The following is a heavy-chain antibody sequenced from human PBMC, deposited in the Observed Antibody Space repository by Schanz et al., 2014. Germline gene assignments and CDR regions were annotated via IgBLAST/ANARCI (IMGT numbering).Heavy chain of an antibody. Sequence: QVQLVQSGGEVKKPGASVKVSCKASGYTFTFTTYGISWVRQVPGQGLEWMGWINTYNGNTNFAQKFQGRVTMTTDTSTSTVYMELRSLTSDDSAVYYCAFDRDDAYDIWGQGTTVTVSS. CDR3: AFDRDDAYDI. CDR1: GYTFTFTTYG. D-gene: IGHD3-9*01. J-gene: IGHJ3*02. CDR2: INTYNGNT. V-gene: IGHV1-18*01.